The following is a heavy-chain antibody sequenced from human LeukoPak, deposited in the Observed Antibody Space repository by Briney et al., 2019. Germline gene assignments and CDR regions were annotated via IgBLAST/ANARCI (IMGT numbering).Heavy chain of an antibody. CDR3: ARDYGDYFDY. CDR2: IYYSGST. V-gene: IGHV4-31*03. Sequence: SETLSLTCTVSGGSISSGGYYWSWIRQHPGKGLEWIGYIYYSGSTYYNPSLKSRVTISVDTSKDQFSLKLSSVTAADTAVYYCARDYGDYFDYWGQGTLVTVSS. J-gene: IGHJ4*02. CDR1: GGSISSGGYY. D-gene: IGHD4-17*01.